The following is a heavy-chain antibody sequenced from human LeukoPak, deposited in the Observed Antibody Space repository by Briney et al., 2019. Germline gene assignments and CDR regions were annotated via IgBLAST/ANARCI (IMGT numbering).Heavy chain of an antibody. CDR3: ASTQTYCGGDCYSGGDFIADY. J-gene: IGHJ4*02. V-gene: IGHV3-23*01. Sequence: GGSLRLSCAASGFTFSSYAMSWVRQAPGKGLEWVSAISGSGGSTYYADSVKGRFTTSRDNSKNTPYLQMNSLRAEDTAVYYCASTQTYCGGDCYSGGDFIADYWGQGTLVIVSS. CDR1: GFTFSSYA. CDR2: ISGSGGST. D-gene: IGHD2-21*02.